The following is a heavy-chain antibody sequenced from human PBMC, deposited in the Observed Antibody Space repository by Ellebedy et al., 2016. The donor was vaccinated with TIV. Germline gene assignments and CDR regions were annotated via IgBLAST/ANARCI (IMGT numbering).Heavy chain of an antibody. CDR2: TYYRSKWYN. CDR3: AREGHYYYMDV. CDR1: GDSVSSNSSV. Sequence: SQTLSLTCXISGDSVSSNSSVWNWIRQSPSRGLEWLGRTYYRSKWYNDYALSVKSRITINPDTSKNQFSLHLHSATPEDTAVYFCAREGHYYYMDVWGKGTTVTVSS. J-gene: IGHJ6*03. V-gene: IGHV6-1*01.